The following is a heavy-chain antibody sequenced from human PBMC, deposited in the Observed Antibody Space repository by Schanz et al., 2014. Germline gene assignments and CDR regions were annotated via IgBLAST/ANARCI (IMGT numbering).Heavy chain of an antibody. V-gene: IGHV3-21*01. CDR1: GFNFSSYS. CDR2: ISYGTSYI. CDR3: ARVALPGYSSPRDAFDI. Sequence: EVQLVESGGGLVQPGGSLRLSCAVSGFNFSSYSLNWVRQAPGKGLEWVSSISYGTSYIYYAESVKGRFTISRDNAKNSLYLQMNGLRAEDTAVYYCARVALPGYSSPRDAFDIWGKGTMVTVSS. J-gene: IGHJ3*02. D-gene: IGHD5-18*01.